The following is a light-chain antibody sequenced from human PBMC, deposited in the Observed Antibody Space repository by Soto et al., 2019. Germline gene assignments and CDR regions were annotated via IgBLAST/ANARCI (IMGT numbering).Light chain of an antibody. CDR3: QQYNNWPPELT. V-gene: IGKV3-15*01. CDR1: QGVSSH. CDR2: GAS. Sequence: IVVTPSSATLSVSPGGSGPLSWRAGQGVSSHLAWYQQKPGQAPRLLIYGASTRATGIPARFSGSGSGTEFTLTISSLQSEDFAVYYCQQYNNWPPELTFGGGTKVDIK. J-gene: IGKJ4*01.